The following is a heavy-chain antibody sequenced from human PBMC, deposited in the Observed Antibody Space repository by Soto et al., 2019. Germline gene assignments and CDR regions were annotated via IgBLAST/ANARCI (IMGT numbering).Heavy chain of an antibody. CDR3: ARDMPYEDPMGGDAFDI. CDR1: GFTFSSYG. D-gene: IGHD2-2*01. J-gene: IGHJ3*02. V-gene: IGHV3-33*01. Sequence: LRLSCAASGFTFSSYGMHWVRQAPGKGLEWVAVIWYDGSNKYYADSVKGRFTISRDNSKNTLYLQMNSLRAEDTAVYYCARDMPYEDPMGGDAFDIWGRGTMVTVSS. CDR2: IWYDGSNK.